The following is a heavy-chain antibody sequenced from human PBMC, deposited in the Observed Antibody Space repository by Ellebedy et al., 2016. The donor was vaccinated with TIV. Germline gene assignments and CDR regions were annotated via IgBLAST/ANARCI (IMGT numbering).Heavy chain of an antibody. Sequence: MPGGSLRLSCTVSGGSLTNHFWSWIRQPPGVGLEWIASIYYTGTTNYNPSLKSRVTISVDTSKNQISLTLMSSVSAADTSVYYCARVAITAAVGGGYFDLWGRGSLVTVSS. J-gene: IGHJ2*01. D-gene: IGHD6-13*01. CDR2: IYYTGTT. CDR3: ARVAITAAVGGGYFDL. CDR1: GGSLTNHF. V-gene: IGHV4-59*11.